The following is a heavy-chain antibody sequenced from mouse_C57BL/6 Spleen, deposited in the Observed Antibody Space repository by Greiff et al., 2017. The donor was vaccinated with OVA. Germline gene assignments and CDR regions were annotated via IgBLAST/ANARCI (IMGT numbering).Heavy chain of an antibody. CDR3: AREEFITTVVAKYFDV. V-gene: IGHV1-85*01. J-gene: IGHJ1*03. D-gene: IGHD1-1*01. CDR2: IYPSDGST. Sequence: QVQLQQSGPELVKPGASVKLSCKASGYTFTSYDINWVKQRPGQGLEWIGWIYPSDGSTKYNEKFKGKATLTVDTSSSTAYMESHSLTSEDSAVYVGAREEFITTVVAKYFDVWGTGTTVTVSS. CDR1: GYTFTSYD.